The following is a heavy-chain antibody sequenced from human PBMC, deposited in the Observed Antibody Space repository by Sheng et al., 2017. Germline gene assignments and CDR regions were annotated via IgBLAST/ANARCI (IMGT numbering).Heavy chain of an antibody. V-gene: IGHV3-23*01. D-gene: IGHD3-16*01. J-gene: IGHJ4*02. Sequence: EVQLLESGGGLVQPGGSLRLSCAASGFTFSSYAMNWVRQAPGKGLEWVSGIEKSGGTTYYADSVKGRFTVSRDNSKNTVYLQVNSLTAEDAAVYYCAKDLYSVPGAFDFWGQGTLVTVSS. CDR2: IEKSGGTT. CDR1: GFTFSSYA. CDR3: AKDLYSVPGAFDF.